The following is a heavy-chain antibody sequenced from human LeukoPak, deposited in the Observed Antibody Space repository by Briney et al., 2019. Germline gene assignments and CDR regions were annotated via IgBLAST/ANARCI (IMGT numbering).Heavy chain of an antibody. V-gene: IGHV4-38-2*02. CDR2: IYHSGST. J-gene: IGHJ4*02. CDR1: GYSISSGYY. D-gene: IGHD3-22*01. Sequence: PSETLSLTCTVSGYSISSGYYWGWIRQPPGKGLEWIGSIYHSGSTYYNPSLKSRVTISVDTSKNQFSLKLSSVTAADTAVYYCARATGYDSSGYYYYFDYWGQGTLVTVSS. CDR3: ARATGYDSSGYYYYFDY.